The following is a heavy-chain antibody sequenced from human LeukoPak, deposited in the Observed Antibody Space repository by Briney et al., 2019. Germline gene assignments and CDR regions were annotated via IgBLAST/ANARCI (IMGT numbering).Heavy chain of an antibody. V-gene: IGHV3-30*01. CDR1: GFTFSSYA. CDR2: ISYDGSNK. CDR3: ARLESSSWYADY. D-gene: IGHD6-13*01. J-gene: IGHJ4*02. Sequence: GGSLRLSCAASGFTFSSYAMHWVRQAPGKGLEWVAVISYDGSNKYYADSVKGRFTISRDNSENTLYLQMNSLRAEDTAVYYCARLESSSWYADYWGQGTLVTVSS.